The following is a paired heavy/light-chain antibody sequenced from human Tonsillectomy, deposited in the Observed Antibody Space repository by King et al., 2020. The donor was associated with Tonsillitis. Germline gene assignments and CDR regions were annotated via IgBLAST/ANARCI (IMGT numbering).Heavy chain of an antibody. CDR3: VKHNNDDFWTPKWAYFDY. D-gene: IGHD3-3*01. V-gene: IGHV3-64D*06. CDR2: INSNGGTT. J-gene: IGHJ4*02. Sequence: EVQLVESGGDLVQPGGSLRLSCSASGFTFINYAMYWVRQAPGKGLEYVSGINSNGGTTYYADSVKGRFTISRDNSRNTLYLQMSSLRAEDTAVYYCVKHNNDDFWTPKWAYFDYWGQGTLVTVSS. CDR1: GFTFINYA.
Light chain of an antibody. Sequence: DIQMTQSPSSLSASVGDRVTITCRASQNIYSYLNWYQQRPGKAPKLLIYAASSLQSGVPSRFSGSGSGTDFTLTISSLQPEDFATYYCQQSYSTPRITFGPGTKVDIK. CDR2: AAS. CDR3: QQSYSTPRIT. CDR1: QNIYSY. J-gene: IGKJ3*01. V-gene: IGKV1-39*01.